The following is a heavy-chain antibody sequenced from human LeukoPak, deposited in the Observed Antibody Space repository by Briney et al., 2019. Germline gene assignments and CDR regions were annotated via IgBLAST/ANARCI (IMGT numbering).Heavy chain of an antibody. D-gene: IGHD5-24*01. CDR1: GGSISSYY. CDR2: IYYSGST. Sequence: SETLSLTCIVSGGSISSYYWSWIRQPPGKGLEWIGYIYYSGSTNYNPSLKSRVTISVDTSKNQFSLKLSSVTAADTAVYYCARGVEMATSFDYWGQGTLVTVSS. V-gene: IGHV4-59*01. CDR3: ARGVEMATSFDY. J-gene: IGHJ4*02.